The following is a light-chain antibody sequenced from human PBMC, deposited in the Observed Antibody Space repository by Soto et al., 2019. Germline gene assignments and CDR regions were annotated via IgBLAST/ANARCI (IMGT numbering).Light chain of an antibody. V-gene: IGKV1-5*01. CDR2: DVY. CDR1: QSVSKW. CDR3: QQYYLNPWT. Sequence: DIQMTQSPSTLSASVGDRVTITCRASQSVSKWLAWYQQKPVKSPKLLIYDVYNLFSGVPSMFSGSGSRTEFTLTIRNLQPDDFATYYCQQYYLNPWTFGQGTKGDIK. J-gene: IGKJ1*01.